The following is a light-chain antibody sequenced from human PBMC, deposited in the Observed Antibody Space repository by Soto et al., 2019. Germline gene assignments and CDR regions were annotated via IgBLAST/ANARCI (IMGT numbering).Light chain of an antibody. CDR2: EVS. CDR1: ISDIGGYNY. J-gene: IGLJ2*01. V-gene: IGLV2-14*01. CDR3: SSYTNKNSYIL. Sequence: QSALTQPASVSGTPGQLITISCTGSISDIGGYNYVSWYQQFPGKAPKLIIFEVSDRPSGVSDRFSGSKSGSTASLTISGLQAEDEADYYCSSYTNKNSYILFGGGTKLTVL.